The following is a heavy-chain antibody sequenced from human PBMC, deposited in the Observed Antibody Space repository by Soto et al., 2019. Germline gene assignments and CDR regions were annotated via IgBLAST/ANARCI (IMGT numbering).Heavy chain of an antibody. CDR2: ISGSGRMT. Sequence: EAQLVESGGDLVQPRGSLRLSCAASGFTFRNFAMTWVRQAPGKGLEWVSGISGSGRMTYYAHSVKGRFTVSRDNSKNSLYLQMDSLRAEDTAVYYCSKEAEESVNEPSPGDCWGQVTVVTVSS. CDR1: GFTFRNFA. D-gene: IGHD1-1*01. V-gene: IGHV3-23*04. J-gene: IGHJ4*02. CDR3: SKEAEESVNEPSPGDC.